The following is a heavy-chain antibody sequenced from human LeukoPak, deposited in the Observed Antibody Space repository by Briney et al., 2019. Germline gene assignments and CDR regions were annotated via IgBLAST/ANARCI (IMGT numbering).Heavy chain of an antibody. D-gene: IGHD6-19*01. CDR1: GGSISSGGYY. CDR2: IYYSGST. Sequence: SETLSLTCTVSGGSISSGGYYWNWIRQHPGKGLEWIGYIYYSGSTYYNPSLKSRVTISVDTSKNQFSLKLSSVTAADTAVYYCARVRSSGWYSMDVWGQGTTVTVSS. CDR3: ARVRSSGWYSMDV. V-gene: IGHV4-31*03. J-gene: IGHJ6*02.